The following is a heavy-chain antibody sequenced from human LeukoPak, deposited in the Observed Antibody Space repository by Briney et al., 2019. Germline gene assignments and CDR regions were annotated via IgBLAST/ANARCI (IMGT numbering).Heavy chain of an antibody. CDR1: GYTFTSYF. CDR2: ISTYNGNT. CDR3: ARDLDHSNSSGDY. J-gene: IGHJ4*02. V-gene: IGHV1-18*04. D-gene: IGHD6-6*01. Sequence: ASVKVSCKASGYTFTSYFMHWVRQAPGQGLEWMGWISTYNGNTNYAQKFQGRVTMTTDTSTSTAYMELRSLRSDDTAVYYCARDLDHSNSSGDYWGQGTLVTVSS.